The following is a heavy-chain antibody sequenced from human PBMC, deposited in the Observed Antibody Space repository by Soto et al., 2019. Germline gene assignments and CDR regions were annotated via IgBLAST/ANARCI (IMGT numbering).Heavy chain of an antibody. Sequence: GGSLRLSCAGYGFTFANHWLSWVRQAPGKGLEWVANINQYGSEKYYVDSVKGRFTISRDNAKNSLYLQMNSLRVEDTAVYYCAVYGSGVSAAAYWGQGTLVTVSS. CDR1: GFTFANHW. D-gene: IGHD3-10*01. J-gene: IGHJ4*02. CDR3: AVYGSGVSAAAY. CDR2: INQYGSEK. V-gene: IGHV3-7*03.